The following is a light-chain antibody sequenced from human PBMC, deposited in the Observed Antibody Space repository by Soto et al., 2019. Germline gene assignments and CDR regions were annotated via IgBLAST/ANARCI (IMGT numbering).Light chain of an antibody. CDR3: CSYAGSYV. V-gene: IGLV2-11*01. CDR1: SSDVGGYNY. Sequence: QSALTQPRSVSGSPGQSFTISCTGTSSDVGGYNYVSWYQQHPGKAPKLMSYDVSKRPSGVPDRFSGSKSGNTASLTISGLQSEDEADYYCCSYAGSYVFVTGTKVTVL. CDR2: DVS. J-gene: IGLJ1*01.